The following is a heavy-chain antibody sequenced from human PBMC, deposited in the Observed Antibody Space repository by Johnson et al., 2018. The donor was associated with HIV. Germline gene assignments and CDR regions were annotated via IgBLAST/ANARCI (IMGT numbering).Heavy chain of an antibody. CDR2: INWNGGST. J-gene: IGHJ3*02. D-gene: IGHD3-22*01. V-gene: IGHV3-20*04. CDR3: ARSITMIVVIITGVGAFDI. Sequence: VQLVESGGGLVRPGGSLRLSCAASGFTFSEYYMSWVRQAPGKGLEWVSGINWNGGSTGYADSVKGRFTISRDNAKNSLYLQMNSLRAEDTALYYCARSITMIVVIITGVGAFDIWGQWTMVTVS. CDR1: GFTFSEYY.